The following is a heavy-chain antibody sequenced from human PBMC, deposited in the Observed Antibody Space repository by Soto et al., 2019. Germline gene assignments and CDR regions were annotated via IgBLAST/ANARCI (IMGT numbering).Heavy chain of an antibody. V-gene: IGHV4-31*03. Sequence: QVQLQESGPGLVKPSQTLSLTCTVSGGSISSGGYYWSWIRQHPGKGLEWIGYIYYSGSTYYNPSLTSRVTISVDTSKNQFSLKLSSVTAADTTVYYCARAGGFLGSDTWFDPWGQGTLVTVSS. CDR3: ARAGGFLGSDTWFDP. J-gene: IGHJ5*02. D-gene: IGHD3-3*01. CDR1: GGSISSGGYY. CDR2: IYYSGST.